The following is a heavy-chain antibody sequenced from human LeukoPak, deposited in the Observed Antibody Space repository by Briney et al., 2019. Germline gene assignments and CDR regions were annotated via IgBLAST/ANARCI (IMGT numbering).Heavy chain of an antibody. CDR2: ISWNSGSI. V-gene: IGHV3-9*01. J-gene: IGHJ3*02. CDR3: AKDMGYSSGRDGAFDI. Sequence: GRSLRLSCAASGFTFDDYAMHWVRQAPGKGLEWVSGISWNSGSIGYADSVKGRFTISRDNAKNSLYLQMNSLRAEDTALYYCAKDMGYSSGRDGAFDIWGQGTMVTVSS. D-gene: IGHD6-19*01. CDR1: GFTFDDYA.